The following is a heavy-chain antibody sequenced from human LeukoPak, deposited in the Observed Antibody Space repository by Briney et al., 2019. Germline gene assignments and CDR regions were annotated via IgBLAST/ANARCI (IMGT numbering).Heavy chain of an antibody. D-gene: IGHD4-11*01. CDR1: GFTVSSNY. Sequence: GGSLKLSCAASGFTVSSNYMSWVRQAPGKGLEWVSVIYSGGSTHYADSVKGRFTISRDNSKNTLYLQMNSLRAEDTAVYYCARGRASTVTFDYWGQGTLVTVSS. CDR3: ARGRASTVTFDY. CDR2: IYSGGST. J-gene: IGHJ4*02. V-gene: IGHV3-66*02.